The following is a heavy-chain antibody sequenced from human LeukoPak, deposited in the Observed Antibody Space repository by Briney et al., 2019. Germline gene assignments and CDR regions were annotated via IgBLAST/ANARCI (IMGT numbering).Heavy chain of an antibody. J-gene: IGHJ4*02. Sequence: GGSLRLSCAASGFTFSDYYMNWIRQAPGKGLEWVSFTSSSGSTIYYADSVKGRFTISRDNAKNSLYLQMNSLRVEDTAVYYCARAKRVATINPYYFDYWGQGTLVTVSS. D-gene: IGHD5-12*01. CDR3: ARAKRVATINPYYFDY. CDR1: GFTFSDYY. CDR2: TSSSGSTI. V-gene: IGHV3-11*04.